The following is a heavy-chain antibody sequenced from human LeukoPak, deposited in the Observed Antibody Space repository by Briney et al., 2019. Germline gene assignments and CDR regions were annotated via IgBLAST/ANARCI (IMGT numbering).Heavy chain of an antibody. J-gene: IGHJ4*02. CDR3: ARGRGSPDY. CDR1: GGSIDSYY. V-gene: IGHV4-59*01. Sequence: SETLSLTCTVSGGSIDSYYWSWIRQPPGKGLEWIGYIYYSGSTNYNPSLKSRVTISVDTSENQFSLKLSSVTAADTALYYCARGRGSPDYWGQGSLVIVSA. D-gene: IGHD6-13*01. CDR2: IYYSGST.